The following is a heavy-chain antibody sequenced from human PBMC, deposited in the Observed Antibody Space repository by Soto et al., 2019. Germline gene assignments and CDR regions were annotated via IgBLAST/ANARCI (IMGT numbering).Heavy chain of an antibody. J-gene: IGHJ4*02. Sequence: SGPTLVNPTQTLTLTCTLSGFSFTTSGMCVSWIRQPPGKALEWLARIDWDDDKYYNTSLKTRLTISKDSSKNQVVLTMTNMDPVDTATYYCARTYYGSRDYVMVWAQGTLVTVSS. V-gene: IGHV2-70*11. CDR3: ARTYYGSRDYVMV. CDR2: IDWDDDK. CDR1: GFSFTTSGMC. D-gene: IGHD3-10*01.